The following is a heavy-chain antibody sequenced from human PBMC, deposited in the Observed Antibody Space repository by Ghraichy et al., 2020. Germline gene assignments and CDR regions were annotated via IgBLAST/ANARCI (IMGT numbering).Heavy chain of an antibody. CDR1: GFTFSSYG. CDR3: AKDSSILCSGGSCYSYGMDV. CDR2: ISYDGSNK. D-gene: IGHD2-15*01. Sequence: GGSLRLSCAASGFTFSSYGMHWVRQAPGKGLEWVAVISYDGSNKYYADSVKGRFTISRDNSKNTLYLQMNSLRAEDTAVYYCAKDSSILCSGGSCYSYGMDVWGQGTTVTVSS. V-gene: IGHV3-30*18. J-gene: IGHJ6*02.